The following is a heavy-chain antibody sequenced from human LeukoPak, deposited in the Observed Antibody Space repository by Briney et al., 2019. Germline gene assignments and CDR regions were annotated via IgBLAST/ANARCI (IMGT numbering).Heavy chain of an antibody. V-gene: IGHV4-39*01. CDR3: ARRIVGATYYFDY. CDR1: GGSISSSSYY. D-gene: IGHD1-26*01. CDR2: IYYSGST. J-gene: IGHJ4*02. Sequence: SETLSLTCTVSGGSISSSSYYWGWIRQPPRKGLEWIGSIYYSGSTYYNPSLKSRVTISVDTSKNQFSLKLSSVTAADTAVYYCARRIVGATYYFDYWGQGTLVTVSS.